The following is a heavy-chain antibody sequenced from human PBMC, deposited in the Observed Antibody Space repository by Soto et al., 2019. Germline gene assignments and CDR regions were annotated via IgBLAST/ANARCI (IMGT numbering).Heavy chain of an antibody. D-gene: IGHD1-20*01. V-gene: IGHV1-8*01. CDR2: LNPNSGNT. J-gene: IGHJ5*02. CDR1: GYIFSTYD. CDR3: ARDHRYNWNDEGWFDP. Sequence: QVQLVQSGAEVKKPGASVKVSCKASGYIFSTYDINWVRQAPGQGLEWMGWLNPNSGNTGYAQKFQGRVTMTRTTSINTAYMELSSLGSEDTAVYYCARDHRYNWNDEGWFDPWGQGTLVTVSS.